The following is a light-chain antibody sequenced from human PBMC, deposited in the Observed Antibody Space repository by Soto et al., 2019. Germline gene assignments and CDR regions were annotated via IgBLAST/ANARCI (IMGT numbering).Light chain of an antibody. Sequence: QSALTQPASVSGSPGQTVTISCTGTSSDIGGYNYVPWYQQHPEKAPKLIIYDVSNRPSGLSNRFSGSKSGNTASLTISGRQPEDEADYYCSSYTGSSSYVVFGGGTKLTVL. CDR1: SSDIGGYNY. CDR2: DVS. V-gene: IGLV2-14*01. J-gene: IGLJ2*01. CDR3: SSYTGSSSYVV.